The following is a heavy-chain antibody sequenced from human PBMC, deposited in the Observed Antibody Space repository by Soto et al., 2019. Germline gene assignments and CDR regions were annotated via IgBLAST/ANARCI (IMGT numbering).Heavy chain of an antibody. CDR1: GYTFTSYA. D-gene: IGHD5-12*01. CDR3: ARDGGAYSGYDYQYFYD. Sequence: ASVKVSCKASGYTFTSYAMHWVRQAPGQRLEWMGWINAGNGNTKYSQKFQGRVTITRDTSASTAYMELSSLRSEDTAVYYCARDGGAYSGYDYQYFYDWGQGTLVTVSS. CDR2: INAGNGNT. J-gene: IGHJ4*02. V-gene: IGHV1-3*01.